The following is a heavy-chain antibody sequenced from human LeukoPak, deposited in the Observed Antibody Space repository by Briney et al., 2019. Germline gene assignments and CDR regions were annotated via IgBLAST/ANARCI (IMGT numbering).Heavy chain of an antibody. D-gene: IGHD6-19*01. CDR2: ISYDGSNK. CDR1: GFTFSSYG. CDR3: AKDPEYSSGWYYYYYYMDV. Sequence: GGSLRLSCAASGFTFSSYGMHWVRQAPGKGLEWVAVISYDGSNKYYADSVKGRFTISRDNSKNTLYLQMNSLRAEDTAVYYCAKDPEYSSGWYYYYYYMDVWGKGTTVTVSS. J-gene: IGHJ6*03. V-gene: IGHV3-30*18.